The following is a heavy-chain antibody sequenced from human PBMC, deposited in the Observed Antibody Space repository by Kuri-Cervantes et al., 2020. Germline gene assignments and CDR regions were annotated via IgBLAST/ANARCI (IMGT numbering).Heavy chain of an antibody. CDR2: ISYDGSNK. Sequence: GGSLRLSCAAPGFTFSSYGMHWVRQAPGKGLEWVAVISYDGSNKYYADSVKGRFTISRDNSKNTLYLQMNSLRAEDTAVYYCARDAMSGYFDYWGQGTLVTVSS. D-gene: IGHD3-3*01. V-gene: IGHV3-30*03. CDR3: ARDAMSGYFDY. CDR1: GFTFSSYG. J-gene: IGHJ4*02.